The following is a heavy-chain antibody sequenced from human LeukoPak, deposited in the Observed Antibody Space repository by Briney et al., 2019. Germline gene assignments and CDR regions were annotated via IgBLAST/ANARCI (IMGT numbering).Heavy chain of an antibody. D-gene: IGHD2-2*01. V-gene: IGHV3-23*01. CDR3: ATAHLVRPGAMDMVFDY. J-gene: IGHJ4*02. CDR2: ISGSDGRT. Sequence: GGSLRLSCAVSGFTFSNYGMTWVRQAPGKGLDWVSTISGSDGRTYYADSVKGRFTISRDNSKNTLFLQMNSLRAEDTAVYCCATAHLVRPGAMDMVFDYWGQGTLVTVSS. CDR1: GFTFSNYG.